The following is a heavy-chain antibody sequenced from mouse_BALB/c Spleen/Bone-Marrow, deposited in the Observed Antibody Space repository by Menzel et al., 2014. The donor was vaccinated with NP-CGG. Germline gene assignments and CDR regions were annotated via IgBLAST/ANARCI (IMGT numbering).Heavy chain of an antibody. Sequence: VKLQESGAELARPGVSVKISCKGSGYTFTDFAIHWVKQSHTKSLEWIGVISPYYVDGGYNQKFKGKATMTIDRSYSTAYMELARPTSEDSAIYYCARGGASGLYYYAMDYWGQGTSVTVSS. CDR1: GYTFTDFA. CDR3: ARGGASGLYYYAMDY. V-gene: IGHV1S137*01. J-gene: IGHJ4*01. D-gene: IGHD3-1*01. CDR2: ISPYYVDG.